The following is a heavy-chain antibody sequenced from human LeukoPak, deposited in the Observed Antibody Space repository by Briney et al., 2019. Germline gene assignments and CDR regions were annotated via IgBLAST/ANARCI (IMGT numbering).Heavy chain of an antibody. V-gene: IGHV1-46*01. CDR1: GYTFTSYY. J-gene: IGHJ4*02. Sequence: ASVKVSCKASGYTFTSYYMHWVRQAPGQGLEWMGIINPSGGSTSYAQKFQGRVTMTRDTSTSTVYMELSSLRSEDTAVYYCARGDATYYYDSSGYSGYWGQGTLVTVSS. CDR3: ARGDATYYYDSSGYSGY. D-gene: IGHD3-22*01. CDR2: INPSGGST.